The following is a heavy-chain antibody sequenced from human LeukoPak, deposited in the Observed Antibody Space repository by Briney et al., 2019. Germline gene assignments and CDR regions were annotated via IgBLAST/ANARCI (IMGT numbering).Heavy chain of an antibody. CDR2: IYYSGST. V-gene: IGHV4-30-4*01. CDR1: GGSISSGDYY. D-gene: IGHD5-18*01. J-gene: IGHJ3*02. Sequence: PSQTLSPTCTVSGGSISSGDYYWSWIRQPPGKGLEWIGYIYYSGSTYYNPSLKSRVTISVDTSKNQFSLKLSSVTAADTAVYYCAKTAMVTSAFDIWGQGTMVTVSS. CDR3: AKTAMVTSAFDI.